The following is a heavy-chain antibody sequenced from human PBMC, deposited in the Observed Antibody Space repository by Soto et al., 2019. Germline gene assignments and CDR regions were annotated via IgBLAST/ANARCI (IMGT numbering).Heavy chain of an antibody. CDR2: ISREGTNT. D-gene: IGHD3-22*01. J-gene: IGHJ5*02. Sequence: GGSLTLSCAASGFTFDDYNMHWVRHAPGKGMEWVSLISREGTNTNYAESKKGHFTISRDNSKTSLYLPTNSLRTEDTAFYSCGKETYYYDVSSYYPLVSWGQGTLVTVSS. V-gene: IGHV3-43*01. CDR1: GFTFDDYN. CDR3: GKETYYYDVSSYYPLVS.